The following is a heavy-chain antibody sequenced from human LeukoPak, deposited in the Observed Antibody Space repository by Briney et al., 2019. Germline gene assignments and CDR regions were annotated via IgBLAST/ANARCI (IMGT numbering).Heavy chain of an antibody. V-gene: IGHV4-34*01. CDR1: GGSFSGYY. CDR2: INHSGST. J-gene: IGHJ5*02. CDR3: ARLWFGELFNWFDP. D-gene: IGHD3-10*01. Sequence: SETLSHTRVVYGGSFSGYYWSWIRQPPGKGLEWIGEINHSGSTNYNPSLKSRVTISVDTSKNQFSLKLSSVTAADTAVYYCARLWFGELFNWFDPRGQGTLVTVSS.